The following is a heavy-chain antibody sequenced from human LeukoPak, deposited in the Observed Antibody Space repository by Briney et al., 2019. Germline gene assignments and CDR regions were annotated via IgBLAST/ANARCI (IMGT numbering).Heavy chain of an antibody. D-gene: IGHD2-2*01. V-gene: IGHV4-59*01. CDR3: ARMPNYSYGMDV. CDR2: IYYSGST. J-gene: IGHJ6*04. Sequence: SETLSLTCTVSGGSISSYYWSWVRQPPGKGMEWAGYIYYSGSTNYNPSLKRRVTISVDTSNNQFSLKLSSVTAADTAVYYCARMPNYSYGMDVWGKGTTVTVSS. CDR1: GGSISSYY.